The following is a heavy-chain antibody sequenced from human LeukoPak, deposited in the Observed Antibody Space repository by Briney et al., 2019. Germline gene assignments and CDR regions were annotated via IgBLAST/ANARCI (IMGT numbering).Heavy chain of an antibody. CDR1: GGTFSSYA. D-gene: IGHD3-22*01. Sequence: SSVKVSCKASGGTFSSYAISWVRQAPGQGLEWMGGIIPIFGTANYAQKFQGRATITTDESTSTAYMELSSLRSEDTAVYYCAATRGRYDSSGYLTDAFDIWGQGTMVTVSS. CDR2: IIPIFGTA. J-gene: IGHJ3*02. CDR3: AATRGRYDSSGYLTDAFDI. V-gene: IGHV1-69*05.